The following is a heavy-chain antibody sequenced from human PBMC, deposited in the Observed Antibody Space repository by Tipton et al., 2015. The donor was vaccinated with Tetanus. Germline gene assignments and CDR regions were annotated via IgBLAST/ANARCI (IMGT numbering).Heavy chain of an antibody. CDR2: TYYRSKWYN. V-gene: IGHV6-1*01. J-gene: IGHJ3*02. CDR1: GDSVSSNSAA. D-gene: IGHD6-13*01. Sequence: LVKPTETLSLTCAISGDSVSSNSAAWNWIRQSPSRGLEWLGRTYYRSKWYNDYAVSVKSRITINPDTSKNQFSLQLNSVTPEDTAVYYCARDRQQLVRDGGYAFDIWGQGTMVTVSS. CDR3: ARDRQQLVRDGGYAFDI.